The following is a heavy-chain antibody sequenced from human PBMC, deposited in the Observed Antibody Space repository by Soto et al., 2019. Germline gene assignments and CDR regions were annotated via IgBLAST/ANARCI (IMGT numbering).Heavy chain of an antibody. V-gene: IGHV1-69*01. CDR1: GGTFSSYA. CDR3: ARDERPYGMDV. CDR2: IIPIFGTP. Sequence: QVQLVQSGAEVKKPGSSVKVSCKASGGTFSSYAISWVRQAPGQGLEWMGGIIPIFGTPNYAQKFQGRVTITADESTSTAYMELSSLXXXXXXXYYCARDERPYGMDVWGQGTTVTV. J-gene: IGHJ6*02.